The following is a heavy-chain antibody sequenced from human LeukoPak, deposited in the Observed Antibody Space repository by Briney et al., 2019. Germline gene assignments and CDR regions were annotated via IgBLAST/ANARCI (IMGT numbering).Heavy chain of an antibody. CDR1: GGTFNSYA. V-gene: IGHV1-69*05. Sequence: SVKVSCKASGGTFNSYAISWVRQAPGQGLEWMGRIIPIFGTANYAQKFQGRVTITTDESTSTAYMELSSLRSEDTAVYYCAREVTTFVGFDYWGQGTPVTVSS. CDR2: IIPIFGTA. D-gene: IGHD3-16*01. J-gene: IGHJ4*02. CDR3: AREVTTFVGFDY.